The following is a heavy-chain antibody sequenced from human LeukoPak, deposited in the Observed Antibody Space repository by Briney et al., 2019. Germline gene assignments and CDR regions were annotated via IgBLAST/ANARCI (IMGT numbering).Heavy chain of an antibody. D-gene: IGHD6-19*01. CDR3: AGGIAVAGMCYYGMDV. CDR1: GFTFCSYV. V-gene: IGHV3-23*01. Sequence: GGSLRLSCAASGFTFCSYVMSWVRQAPGKGLEWVSAIRGSGGSTYYADFVKGRFTISRDNSKNTLYLQMNSLRADDTAVYYCAGGIAVAGMCYYGMDVWGQGTTVTVSS. J-gene: IGHJ6*02. CDR2: IRGSGGST.